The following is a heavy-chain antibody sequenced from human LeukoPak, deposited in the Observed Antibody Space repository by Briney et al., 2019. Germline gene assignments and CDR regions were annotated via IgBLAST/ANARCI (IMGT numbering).Heavy chain of an antibody. V-gene: IGHV4-38-2*01. J-gene: IGHJ1*01. CDR3: ARVGDCSGGSCYLEYFQH. D-gene: IGHD2-15*01. Sequence: SETLSLTCAVSGYSISSGYYWGWIRPPPGKGLEWIGSIYHSGSTYYNPSLKSRVTISVDTSKNHFSLKLSSVTAADTAVYYCARVGDCSGGSCYLEYFQHWGQGTLVTVSS. CDR2: IYHSGST. CDR1: GYSISSGYY.